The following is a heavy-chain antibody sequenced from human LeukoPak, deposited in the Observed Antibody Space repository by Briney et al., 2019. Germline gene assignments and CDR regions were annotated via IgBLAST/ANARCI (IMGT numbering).Heavy chain of an antibody. Sequence: ASVTVSCTASGYTFTIYYMHWVRQAPGQGLEWMGIINPSGGSTSYAQKFQGRVTMTRDTSTSTVYMELSSLRSEDTAVYYCARALYGDLPGEYFQHWGQGTLVTVSS. CDR1: GYTFTIYY. J-gene: IGHJ1*01. V-gene: IGHV1-46*01. D-gene: IGHD4-17*01. CDR3: ARALYGDLPGEYFQH. CDR2: INPSGGST.